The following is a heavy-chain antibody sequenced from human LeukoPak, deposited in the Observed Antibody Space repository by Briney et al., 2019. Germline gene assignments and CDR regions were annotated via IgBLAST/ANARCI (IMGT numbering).Heavy chain of an antibody. CDR2: TSDDGSGT. CDR1: GFTFSDYA. J-gene: IGHJ4*02. Sequence: GGSLRLSCAASGFTFSDYAMSWVRQAPGQGLEWVSSTSDDGSGTYYADSVKGRFTISRDNSKNTLFLQIDSLRAEDSAVYYCATDRERDPSVYYLVGGQGTLITVSS. CDR3: ATDRERDPSVYYLV. D-gene: IGHD3-22*01. V-gene: IGHV3-23*01.